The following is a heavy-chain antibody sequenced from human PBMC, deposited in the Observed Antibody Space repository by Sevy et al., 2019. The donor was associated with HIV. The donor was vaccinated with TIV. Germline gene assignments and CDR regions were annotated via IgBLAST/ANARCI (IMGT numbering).Heavy chain of an antibody. CDR1: GFDFFNVW. J-gene: IGHJ4*02. D-gene: IGHD5-12*01. V-gene: IGHV3-15*01. Sequence: GGSLRLSCSASGFDFFNVWMTWVRLAPGKGLEWVGRIKSETDGGTREYAAAVKGRFTISRDDSKDTLYLQMNSLKTEDTAVYYCATERWGFFDTSSRYLLPYFDSWGQGTLVTVSS. CDR2: IKSETDGGTR. CDR3: ATERWGFFDTSSRYLLPYFDS.